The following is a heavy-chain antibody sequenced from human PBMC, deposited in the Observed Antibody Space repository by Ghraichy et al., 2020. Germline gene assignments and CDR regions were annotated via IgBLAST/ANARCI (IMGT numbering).Heavy chain of an antibody. V-gene: IGHV3-23*01. CDR1: GFTFSTYA. CDR2: ISGSGDST. Sequence: GESLNISCAASGFTFSTYAMSWVRQAPGKGLEWASVISGSGDSTYYADSVKGRFTISRDNSKNTLYLQMGSVRAEDTAVYYCAKDRIAVAGTGAFDIWGQGTMFTVSS. CDR3: AKDRIAVAGTGAFDI. J-gene: IGHJ3*02. D-gene: IGHD6-19*01.